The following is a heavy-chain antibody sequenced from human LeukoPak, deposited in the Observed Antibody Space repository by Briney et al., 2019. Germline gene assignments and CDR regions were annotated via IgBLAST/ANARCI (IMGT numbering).Heavy chain of an antibody. CDR3: ARGRGGYDFWSGYYLEHYYYGMDV. CDR2: MNPNSGNT. Sequence: ASVKVSCKASGYTFTSYDINWVRQATGQGLEWMGWMNPNSGNTGYAQKFQGRVTMTRNTSISTAYMELSSLRSEDTAVYYCARGRGGYDFWSGYYLEHYYYGMDVWGQGTTVTVS. V-gene: IGHV1-8*01. CDR1: GYTFTSYD. J-gene: IGHJ6*02. D-gene: IGHD3-3*01.